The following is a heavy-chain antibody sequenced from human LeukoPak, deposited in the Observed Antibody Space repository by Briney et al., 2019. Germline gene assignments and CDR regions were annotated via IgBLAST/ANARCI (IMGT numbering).Heavy chain of an antibody. CDR2: IYTSGST. Sequence: SETLSLTCTVSGGSISSYYWSWIRQPAGKGLEWIGRIYTSGSTNYNPSLKSRVTMSVDTSKNQFSLKLSSVTAADTAVYYCASGGLWFGHMDVWGKGTTVTISS. CDR3: ASGGLWFGHMDV. J-gene: IGHJ6*03. V-gene: IGHV4-4*07. CDR1: GGSISSYY. D-gene: IGHD3-10*01.